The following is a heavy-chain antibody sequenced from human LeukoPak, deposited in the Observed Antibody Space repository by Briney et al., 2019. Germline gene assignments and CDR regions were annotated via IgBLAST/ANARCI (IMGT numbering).Heavy chain of an antibody. CDR2: INPSGGST. Sequence: ASVKVSCKASGYTFTSYYMHWVRQAPGQGLEWMGIINPSGGSTSYAQKFQGRVTMTRDTSTSTVYVELSSLRSEDTAVYYCARGSGSYYNLDAFDIWGQGTMVTVSS. V-gene: IGHV1-46*03. D-gene: IGHD3-10*01. CDR1: GYTFTSYY. CDR3: ARGSGSYYNLDAFDI. J-gene: IGHJ3*02.